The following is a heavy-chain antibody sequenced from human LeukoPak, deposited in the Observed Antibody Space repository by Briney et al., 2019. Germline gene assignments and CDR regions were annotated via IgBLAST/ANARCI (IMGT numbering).Heavy chain of an antibody. CDR1: GFTFSSYG. Sequence: GGSLRLSCAASGFTFSSYGMSWVRQAPGKGLDWVSGITGSGGSTYYADSVKGRFTISRDNSKNTLYLQMNNLRAEDTAVYYCAKDGIHTNSYYDYWGQGTLVTVSS. CDR3: AKDGIHTNSYYDY. CDR2: ITGSGGST. D-gene: IGHD2-2*01. J-gene: IGHJ4*02. V-gene: IGHV3-23*01.